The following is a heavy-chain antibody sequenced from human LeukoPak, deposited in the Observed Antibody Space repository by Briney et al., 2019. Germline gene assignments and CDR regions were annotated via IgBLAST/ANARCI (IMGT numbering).Heavy chain of an antibody. Sequence: ASVKVSCKASGYTFTSYDINWVRQATGQGLEWMGGIIPIFGTANYAQKFQGRVTITADESTSTAYMELSSLRSEDTAVYYCARVAEYCSSTSCYRGWFDPWGQGTLVTVSS. V-gene: IGHV1-69*13. CDR1: GYTFTSYD. CDR3: ARVAEYCSSTSCYRGWFDP. D-gene: IGHD2-2*01. CDR2: IIPIFGTA. J-gene: IGHJ5*02.